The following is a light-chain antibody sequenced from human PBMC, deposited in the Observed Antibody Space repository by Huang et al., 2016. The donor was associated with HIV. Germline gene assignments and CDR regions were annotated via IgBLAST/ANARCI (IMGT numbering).Light chain of an antibody. CDR2: GAS. J-gene: IGKJ1*01. Sequence: DIVMTQSPATLSVSPGERATLSCRASQNVRSNLAWYRQNPGKAPRLLIYGASTRATGIPARFSGSGSGTEFTLTISSLQSEDFAVYFCQQYNYRRTFGQGTKVEIK. CDR3: QQYNYRRT. V-gene: IGKV3-15*01. CDR1: QNVRSN.